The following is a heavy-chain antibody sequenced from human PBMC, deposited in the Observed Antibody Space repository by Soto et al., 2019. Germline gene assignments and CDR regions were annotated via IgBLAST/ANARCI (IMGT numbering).Heavy chain of an antibody. Sequence: PGGSLRLSCAASGFTFSSYAMSWVRQAPGKGLEWVSAISGSGGSTYYADSVKGRFTISRDNSKNTLYLQMNSLRAEDTAVYYCAKDLSPDYGSGSNAYFQYGMDVWGQGTTVTVSS. CDR1: GFTFSSYA. D-gene: IGHD3-10*01. J-gene: IGHJ6*02. V-gene: IGHV3-23*01. CDR3: AKDLSPDYGSGSNAYFQYGMDV. CDR2: ISGSGGST.